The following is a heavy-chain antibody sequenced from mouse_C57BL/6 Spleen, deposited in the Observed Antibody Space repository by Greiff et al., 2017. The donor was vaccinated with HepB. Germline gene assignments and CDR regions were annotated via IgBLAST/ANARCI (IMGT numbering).Heavy chain of an antibody. Sequence: QVQLQQPGAELMEPGASVKLSCKATGYTFTGYWIEWVKQRPGHGLEWIGEILPGRGNTNYNEKFKGKATLTEDKSSNTAYMQLSSLTTEDSAICYCGRGLGFPYWGQGTLVTVSA. CDR1: GYTFTGYW. CDR3: GRGLGFPY. V-gene: IGHV1-9*01. CDR2: ILPGRGNT. J-gene: IGHJ3*01.